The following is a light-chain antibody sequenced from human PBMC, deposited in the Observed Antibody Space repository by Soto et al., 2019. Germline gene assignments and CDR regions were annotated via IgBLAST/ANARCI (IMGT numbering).Light chain of an antibody. CDR2: EVS. CDR3: SSYTNINTLI. V-gene: IGLV2-14*01. J-gene: IGLJ2*01. CDR1: SSDIGTYDY. Sequence: QSALTLPASVSGSPGQSITISCTGTSSDIGTYDYVSWYQQHPGKAPKLMIYEVSNRPSGVSNRFSGSKSGNTASLTISGLQAADEADYYCSSYTNINTLIFGGGTQLTVL.